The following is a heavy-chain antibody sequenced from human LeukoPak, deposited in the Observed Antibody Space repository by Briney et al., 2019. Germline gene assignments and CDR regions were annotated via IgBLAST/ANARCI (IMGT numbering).Heavy chain of an antibody. CDR1: GGSFSGYY. CDR3: ARGRGGSYYGSGSYYKAWYFDL. D-gene: IGHD3-10*01. Sequence: SETLSLTCAVYGGSFSGYYWSWLRQPPGKGLEWIGEINHSGSTNYNPSLKSRVTISVDTSKNQFSLKLSSVTAADTAVYYCARGRGGSYYGSGSYYKAWYFDLWGRGTLVTVSS. CDR2: INHSGST. J-gene: IGHJ2*01. V-gene: IGHV4-34*01.